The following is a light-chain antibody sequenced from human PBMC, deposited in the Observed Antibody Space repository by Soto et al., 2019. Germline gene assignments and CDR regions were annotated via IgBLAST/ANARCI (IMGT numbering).Light chain of an antibody. J-gene: IGLJ1*01. CDR2: EVS. CDR3: SSYTSSSTLLYV. V-gene: IGLV2-14*01. Sequence: QSALTQPASVSGSPGQSITISCTGTSSDVGGYNYVSWYQQHPGKAPKLMIYEVSTRPSGVSNRFSGSKSGNTASLTISGIQPEDEGDYYCSSYTSSSTLLYVFGTGTKLTVL. CDR1: SSDVGGYNY.